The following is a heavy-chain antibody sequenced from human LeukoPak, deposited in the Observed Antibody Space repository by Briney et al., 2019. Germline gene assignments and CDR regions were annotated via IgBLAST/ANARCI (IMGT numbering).Heavy chain of an antibody. Sequence: SETLSLTCTVSGGSISSSSYYWGWIRQPPGKGLEWIGSIYYSGSTYYNPSLKSRVTISVDTSKNQFSLKLSSVTAADTAVYYCARDRVVGATTVAFDIWGQGTMVTVSS. J-gene: IGHJ3*02. CDR1: GGSISSSSYY. D-gene: IGHD1-26*01. V-gene: IGHV4-39*07. CDR3: ARDRVVGATTVAFDI. CDR2: IYYSGST.